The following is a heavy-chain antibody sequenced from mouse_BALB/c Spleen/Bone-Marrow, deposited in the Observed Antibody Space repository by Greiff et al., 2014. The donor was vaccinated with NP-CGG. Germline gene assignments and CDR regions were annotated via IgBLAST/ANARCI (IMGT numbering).Heavy chain of an antibody. CDR1: GFTFSSFG. D-gene: IGHD4-1*01. V-gene: IGHV5-17*02. J-gene: IGHJ2*01. CDR2: ISSGSSPI. Sequence: VQLKESGGGLVQPGGSRKLSCAASGFTFSSFGMHWVRQAPEKGLEWVAYISSGSSPIFCADTVKGRFTISRDNPKNTLFLQMTSLRSEDTAIYYCTRGGNWEDFDYWGQGTTLTVSS. CDR3: TRGGNWEDFDY.